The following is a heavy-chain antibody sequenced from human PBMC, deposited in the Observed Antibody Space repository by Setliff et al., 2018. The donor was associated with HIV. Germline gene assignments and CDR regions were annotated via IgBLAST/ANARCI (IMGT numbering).Heavy chain of an antibody. V-gene: IGHV3-21*01. CDR1: GFTFTTYS. CDR3: ARAPDGSGSYY. D-gene: IGHD3-10*01. J-gene: IGHJ4*02. CDR2: ISSSSTYI. Sequence: GGSLRLSCADSGFTFTTYSMNWARQAPGKGLEWVSSISSSSTYIDYADSVKGRFTISRDNAKNSLDLQMISLRPEDTAVYYCARAPDGSGSYYWGQGTLVTVSS.